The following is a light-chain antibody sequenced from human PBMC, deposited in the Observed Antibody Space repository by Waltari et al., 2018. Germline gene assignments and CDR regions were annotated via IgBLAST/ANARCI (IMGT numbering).Light chain of an antibody. V-gene: IGKV3-15*01. CDR2: GPS. Sequence: EIVMTQSPATLSVSPGERATLSSRASQSVRINLAWYQQKPGQAPRLLIYGPSTRASGIPARFSGSWSGTEFTLTISSLQSEDFAVYYCQQYNDWPRTFGQGTKVEIK. J-gene: IGKJ1*01. CDR1: QSVRIN. CDR3: QQYNDWPRT.